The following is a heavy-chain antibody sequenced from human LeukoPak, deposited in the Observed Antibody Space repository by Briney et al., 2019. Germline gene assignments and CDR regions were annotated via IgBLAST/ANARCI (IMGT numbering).Heavy chain of an antibody. CDR2: IKKDGSEK. D-gene: IGHD1-26*01. V-gene: IGHV3-7*01. Sequence: QPGGSLTLSCAASGFTFSNYWMSWVRQAPGKGLEWVANIKKDGSEKYYVDSVKGRFTISRDNAKNSLYVQMNSLRAEDTAVYYCARLRGLYSDTNRYQTALDCWGQGALVTVSS. CDR1: GFTFSNYW. CDR3: ARLRGLYSDTNRYQTALDC. J-gene: IGHJ4*02.